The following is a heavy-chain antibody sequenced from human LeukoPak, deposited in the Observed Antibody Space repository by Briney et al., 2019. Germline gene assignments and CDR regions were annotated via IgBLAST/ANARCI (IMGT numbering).Heavy chain of an antibody. J-gene: IGHJ4*02. CDR2: IRYDGSNK. CDR1: GFTFSSYG. CDR3: AKGYDYVWGSYRSARYYFDY. D-gene: IGHD3-16*02. V-gene: IGHV3-30*02. Sequence: GGSLRLSCAATGFTFSSYGMHWVRQAPGKGLEWVAFIRYDGSNKYYADSVKGRFTISRDNSKNTLYLQMNSLRAEDTAVYYCAKGYDYVWGSYRSARYYFDYWGQGTLVTVSS.